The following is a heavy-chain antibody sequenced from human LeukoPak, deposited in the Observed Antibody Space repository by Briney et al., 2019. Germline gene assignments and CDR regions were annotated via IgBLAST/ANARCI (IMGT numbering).Heavy chain of an antibody. V-gene: IGHV4-39*07. CDR3: ARGYYYYDSSGYPDAFDI. CDR1: GGSISSSSYY. J-gene: IGHJ3*02. D-gene: IGHD3-22*01. CDR2: IYYSGST. Sequence: PSETLSLTCTVSGGSISSSSYYWGWIRQPPGKGLEWIGSIYYSGSTYCNPSLKSRVTISVDTSKNQFSLKLSSVTAADTAVYYCARGYYYYDSSGYPDAFDIWGQGTMVTVSP.